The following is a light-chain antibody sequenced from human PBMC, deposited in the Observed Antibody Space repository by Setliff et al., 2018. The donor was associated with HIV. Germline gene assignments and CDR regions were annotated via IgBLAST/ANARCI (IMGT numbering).Light chain of an antibody. V-gene: IGLV2-23*02. Sequence: QSALTQPASVSGSPGQSITISCTGTRSDVGTYNLVSWYQQHPGKVPKLTIYEVSKRPSGVSNRFSGSKSDNTASLTISGLRAEDEADYYCCSYVGASIYVFGTGTKVTVL. J-gene: IGLJ1*01. CDR1: RSDVGTYNL. CDR3: CSYVGASIYV. CDR2: EVS.